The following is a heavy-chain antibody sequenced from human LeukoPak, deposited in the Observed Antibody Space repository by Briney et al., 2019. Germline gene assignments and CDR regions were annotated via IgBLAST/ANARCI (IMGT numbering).Heavy chain of an antibody. Sequence: KPSETLSLTRTVSGGSISSGGYYWSWIRQHPGKGLEWIGYIYYSGSTYYNPSLKSRVTISVDTSKNQFSLKLSSVTAADTAVYYCASRTHDYSNADYDYWGQGTLVTVSS. CDR2: IYYSGST. J-gene: IGHJ4*02. D-gene: IGHD4-4*01. V-gene: IGHV4-31*03. CDR1: GGSISSGGYY. CDR3: ASRTHDYSNADYDY.